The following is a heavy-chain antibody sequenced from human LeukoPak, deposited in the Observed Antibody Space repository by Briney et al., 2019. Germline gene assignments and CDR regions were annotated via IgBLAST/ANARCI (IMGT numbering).Heavy chain of an antibody. CDR1: GFTFDDYA. Sequence: PGRSLRLSCAASGFTFDDYAMHWVRQAPGKGLEWVSGISWNSGSIGYADSVKGRFTISRDNAKNSLYLQMNSLRAEDTAVYYCARDSSGYQWGQGTLVTVSS. D-gene: IGHD3-22*01. V-gene: IGHV3-9*01. CDR2: ISWNSGSI. J-gene: IGHJ4*02. CDR3: ARDSSGYQ.